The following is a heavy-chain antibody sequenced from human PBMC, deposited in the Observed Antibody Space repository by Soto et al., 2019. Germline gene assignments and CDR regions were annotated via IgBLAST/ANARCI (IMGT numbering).Heavy chain of an antibody. J-gene: IGHJ6*02. Sequence: GGSLRLSCAASGFTFSSYGMHWVRQAPGRGLEWVAVISFDGSDKYYVDSVKGRFTISRDNSKNTLYLQMNRLRAEDTAVYYCAKDQNSXYDRDIPKAHYYYGMDVWGQGTTVTVSS. CDR1: GFTFSSYG. V-gene: IGHV3-30*18. CDR2: ISFDGSDK. D-gene: IGHD4-4*01. CDR3: AKDQNSXYDRDIPKAHYYYGMDV.